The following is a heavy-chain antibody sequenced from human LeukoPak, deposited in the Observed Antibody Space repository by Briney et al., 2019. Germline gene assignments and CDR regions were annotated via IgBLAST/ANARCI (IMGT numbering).Heavy chain of an antibody. CDR1: GGSINSSSYN. CDR3: ARTTEYNWNYVTWFDT. D-gene: IGHD1-7*01. CDR2: IYYSGST. Sequence: PSETLSLTCTVSGGSINSSSYNWGWIRQPPGKGLEWIGSIYYSGSTYYNPSLKSRVTISVDTSKRQFSLKLSSVTAADTAVYYCARTTEYNWNYVTWFDTWGQGTLVTVSS. J-gene: IGHJ5*02. V-gene: IGHV4-39*01.